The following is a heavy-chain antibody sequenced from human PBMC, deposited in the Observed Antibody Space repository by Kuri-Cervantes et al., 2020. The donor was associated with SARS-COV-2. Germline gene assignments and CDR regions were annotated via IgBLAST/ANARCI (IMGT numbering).Heavy chain of an antibody. J-gene: IGHJ4*02. D-gene: IGHD2-2*01. CDR1: GYTFTSYG. CDR3: ATGLVATHSDY. Sequence: ASVKVSCKASGYTFTSYGISWVRQAPGQGLEWMGWISGYNGNTKYAQKLQGRVTMTEDTSTDTAYMELSSLRSEDTAVYYCATGLVATHSDYWGQGTLVTVSS. V-gene: IGHV1-18*01. CDR2: ISGYNGNT.